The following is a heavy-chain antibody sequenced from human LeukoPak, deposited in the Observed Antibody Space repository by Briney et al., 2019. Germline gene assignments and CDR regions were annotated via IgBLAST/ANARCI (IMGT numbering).Heavy chain of an antibody. V-gene: IGHV3-20*01. CDR1: GFTFDDYG. Sequence: GGSLRLSCAASGFTFDDYGMSWVRQAPGKGLEWVSGINWNGGRTGYADSVKGRFTISRDNAKDSLYLQMNSLRAEDTALYHCARGRYSSTWGNFDYWGQGTLVTVSS. D-gene: IGHD6-13*01. CDR3: ARGRYSSTWGNFDY. J-gene: IGHJ4*02. CDR2: INWNGGRT.